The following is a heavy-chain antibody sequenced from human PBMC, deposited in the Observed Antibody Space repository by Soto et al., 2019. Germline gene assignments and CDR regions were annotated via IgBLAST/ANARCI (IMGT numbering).Heavy chain of an antibody. V-gene: IGHV4-61*01. CDR1: GGSVSSGRHY. CDR2: IYYSGST. CDR3: AGTTTAHLDY. J-gene: IGHJ4*02. Sequence: PSETLSLTCTVSGGSVSSGRHYWRWTRQPPGKGLEWIGYIYYSGSTNYNPSLKSRVTISVDTSKNQFSLKLSSVTAADTAVYYCAGTTTAHLDYWGQGTLVTVS. D-gene: IGHD4-4*01.